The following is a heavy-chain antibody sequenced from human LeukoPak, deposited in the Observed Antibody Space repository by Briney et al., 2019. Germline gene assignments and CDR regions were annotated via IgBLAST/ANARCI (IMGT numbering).Heavy chain of an antibody. CDR2: INWNGGST. Sequence: GGSLRLSCAASGFTFDDYGMSWVRQAPGKGLEWVSGINWNGGSTGYADSVKGRFTISRDNAKNSLYLQMNSLRAEDTALYYCARSVVPAAISYYMDVWGKGTTVTVSS. CDR3: ARSVVPAAISYYMDV. CDR1: GFTFDDYG. J-gene: IGHJ6*03. D-gene: IGHD2-2*01. V-gene: IGHV3-20*04.